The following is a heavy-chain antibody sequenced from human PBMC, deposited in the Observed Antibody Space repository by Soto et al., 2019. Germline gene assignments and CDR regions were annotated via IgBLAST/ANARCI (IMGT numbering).Heavy chain of an antibody. J-gene: IGHJ4*02. V-gene: IGHV1-69*01. Sequence: QVQLVQSGAEVKKPGSSVKVSCKASGGIFSTYAISWLRQAPGQGLEWMGGIIPIFGTPNYAQRFQGRVTITEYESTTTSHMELSRLKLEDTAVYYCATHRDDYGSGNSSNRIDFWGQGTLVTVSS. CDR1: GGIFSTYA. D-gene: IGHD3-10*01. CDR3: ATHRDDYGSGNSSNRIDF. CDR2: IIPIFGTP.